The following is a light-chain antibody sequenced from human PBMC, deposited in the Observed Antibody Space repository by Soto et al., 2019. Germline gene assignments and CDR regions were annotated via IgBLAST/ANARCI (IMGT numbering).Light chain of an antibody. CDR3: QQYDSSPLT. V-gene: IGKV3-20*01. J-gene: IGKJ4*01. CDR1: QSVRSIY. CDR2: GAS. Sequence: EIVLTQSPGTLSLSPGEIATLSCRASQSVRSIYLAWYHQKPGQAPRLLIYGASSRATGIPDRFSGSGSGTDFTLTISRLEPEDFAGYYCQQYDSSPLTFGGGNKVEIK.